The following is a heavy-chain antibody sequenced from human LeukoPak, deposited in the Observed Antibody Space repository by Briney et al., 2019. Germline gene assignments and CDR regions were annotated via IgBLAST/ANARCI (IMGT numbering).Heavy chain of an antibody. V-gene: IGHV5-51*01. D-gene: IGHD3-16*01. J-gene: IGHJ6*03. CDR3: ARKGSYYYYYMDV. CDR2: INPGYSDT. Sequence: IINPGYSDTRYSPSFQGQVTISVDKSINTAYLQWSSLKASDTAIYYCARKGSYYYYYMDVWGKGTTVTVSS.